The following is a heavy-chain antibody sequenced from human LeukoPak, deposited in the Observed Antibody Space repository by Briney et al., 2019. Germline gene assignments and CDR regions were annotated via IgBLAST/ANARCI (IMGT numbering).Heavy chain of an antibody. Sequence: SETLSLTCTVSGGSISSYYWSWIRQPPGKGLEWIGYIYTSGSTNYNPSLKSRVTISVDTSKNQFSLKLSSVTAADTAVYYCARHVYDILTGYSIPYFDYWGQGTLATVSS. CDR3: ARHVYDILTGYSIPYFDY. CDR1: GGSISSYY. V-gene: IGHV4-4*09. D-gene: IGHD3-9*01. J-gene: IGHJ4*02. CDR2: IYTSGST.